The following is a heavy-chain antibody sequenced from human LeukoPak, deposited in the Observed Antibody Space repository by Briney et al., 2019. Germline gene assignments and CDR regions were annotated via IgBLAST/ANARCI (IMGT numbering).Heavy chain of an antibody. CDR3: ASGLGYYYDY. Sequence: SETLSLTCTVSGGSISSSSYYWGWIRQPPGKGLEWIGSIYYSGSTYYNPSLKSRVTISVDTSKNQFSLKLSSVTAADTAVYYCASGLGYYYDYWGQGTLVTVSS. D-gene: IGHD3-22*01. CDR1: GGSISSSSYY. V-gene: IGHV4-39*07. CDR2: IYYSGST. J-gene: IGHJ4*02.